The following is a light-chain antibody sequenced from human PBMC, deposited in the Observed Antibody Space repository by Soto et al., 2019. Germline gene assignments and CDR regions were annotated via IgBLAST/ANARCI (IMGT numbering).Light chain of an antibody. J-gene: IGKJ1*01. CDR2: GAS. V-gene: IGKV3-20*01. CDR3: QQYVSSPWT. Sequence: EIVLTQSPATLSLSPGERGSLSCRASQSVSSSYLAWYQQKPGQAPRLLIYGASSRATGIPDRFSGSGSGTDFTLTISRLEPEDFAVYYCQQYVSSPWTFGQGTKVDI. CDR1: QSVSSSY.